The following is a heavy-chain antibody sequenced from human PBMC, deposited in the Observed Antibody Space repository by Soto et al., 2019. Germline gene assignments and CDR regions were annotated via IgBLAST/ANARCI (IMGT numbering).Heavy chain of an antibody. CDR3: AREVGAAAGTLVRVHYYYYYYMDV. CDR2: MNPNSGNT. J-gene: IGHJ6*03. V-gene: IGHV1-8*01. D-gene: IGHD6-13*01. Sequence: GASVKVSCKASGYTFTSYDINWVRQATGQGLEWMGWMNPNSGNTGYAQKFQGRVTMTRNTSISTAYMELSSLRSEDTAVYYCAREVGAAAGTLVRVHYYYYYYMDVWGKGTTVTVSS. CDR1: GYTFTSYD.